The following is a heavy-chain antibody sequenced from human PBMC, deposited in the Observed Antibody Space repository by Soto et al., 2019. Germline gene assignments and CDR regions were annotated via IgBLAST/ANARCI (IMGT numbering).Heavy chain of an antibody. CDR3: ARGPLYCSRGSCHYYYYGMDV. D-gene: IGHD2-15*01. J-gene: IGHJ6*02. V-gene: IGHV1-69*01. CDR1: GGTFSSYA. Sequence: QVQLVQSGAEVKKPGSSVKVSCKASGGTFSSYAISWVRQAPGQGLEWMGGIIPIFGTANYAQKFQGRFTITADESTRAAYMELSSLRSEDTAVYYCARGPLYCSRGSCHYYYYGMDVWGQGTTVTVSS. CDR2: IIPIFGTA.